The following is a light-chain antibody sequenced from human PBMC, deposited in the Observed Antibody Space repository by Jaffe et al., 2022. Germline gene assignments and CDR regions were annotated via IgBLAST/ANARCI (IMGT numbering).Light chain of an antibody. CDR2: GAS. J-gene: IGKJ2*01. Sequence: DIQMTQSPSSLSASVGDRVTITCRASQAISSNLAWFRQKPGKAPKSLIYGASSLQSGVPSKFSGSGSGTDFTLTISSLQPEDFATYYCQQYNSYPHTFGQGTKLEIK. V-gene: IGKV1-16*02. CDR3: QQYNSYPHT. CDR1: QAISSN.